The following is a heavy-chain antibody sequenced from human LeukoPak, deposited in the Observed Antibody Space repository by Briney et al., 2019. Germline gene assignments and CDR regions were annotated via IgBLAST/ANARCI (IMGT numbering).Heavy chain of an antibody. Sequence: PGGSLRLSCAASGFTFSSYAMSWVRQAPGKGLEWVSAISGSGGSTYYADSVKGRFTISRDNSKNTLYLQMNSLRAEDTAVYYCAKDRRDSSGYYCGLGGYWGQGTLVTVSS. V-gene: IGHV3-23*01. CDR1: GFTFSSYA. J-gene: IGHJ4*02. CDR2: ISGSGGST. CDR3: AKDRRDSSGYYCGLGGY. D-gene: IGHD3-22*01.